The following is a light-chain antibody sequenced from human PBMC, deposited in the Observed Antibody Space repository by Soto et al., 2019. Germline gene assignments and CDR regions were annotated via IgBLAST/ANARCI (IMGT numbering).Light chain of an antibody. CDR2: QDI. V-gene: IGLV3-1*01. CDR3: QAWDGSTVV. CDR1: KLSNKY. J-gene: IGLJ3*02. Sequence: SYELTQPPSVSVSPGKTASITCSGQKLSNKYACWYQQRSGQSPILVIYQDIKRPSGIPERFSGSNSGNTATLTITGTQAVDEADYYCQAWDGSTVVFAGGTKLTVL.